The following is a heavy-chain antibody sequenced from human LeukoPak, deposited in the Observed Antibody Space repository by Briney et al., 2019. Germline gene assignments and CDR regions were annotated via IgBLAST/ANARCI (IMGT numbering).Heavy chain of an antibody. CDR1: GFTFDDYA. D-gene: IGHD6-19*01. CDR3: AKDQSSGWSQGFDY. J-gene: IGHJ4*02. Sequence: GRSLRLSCAASGFTFDDYAMHWVRQAPGKGLEWVSGISWNSGSIGYADSVKGRFTISRDNAKNSLYLQMNSLRAEDTALYYCAKDQSSGWSQGFDYWGQGTLVTVSS. V-gene: IGHV3-9*01. CDR2: ISWNSGSI.